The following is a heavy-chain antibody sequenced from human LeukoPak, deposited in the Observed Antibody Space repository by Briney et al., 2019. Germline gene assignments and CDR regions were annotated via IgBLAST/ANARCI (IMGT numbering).Heavy chain of an antibody. Sequence: SETLSLTCTVSGGSLSSYYWSWIRQPPGKGLEWIAYIYYSGSTNYNPSLKSRVTIAVDTSKNQFSLKLSSVTAADTAVYYCAKGPVSAIVGATTLDYWGQGTLVTVSS. CDR2: IYYSGST. CDR1: GGSLSSYY. D-gene: IGHD1-26*01. CDR3: AKGPVSAIVGATTLDY. J-gene: IGHJ4*02. V-gene: IGHV4-59*01.